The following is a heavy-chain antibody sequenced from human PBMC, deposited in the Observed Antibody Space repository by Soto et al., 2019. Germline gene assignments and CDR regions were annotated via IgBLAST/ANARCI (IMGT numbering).Heavy chain of an antibody. CDR1: GFTFSSSA. D-gene: IGHD1-26*01. V-gene: IGHV3-23*01. CDR2: ITGSGGAT. Sequence: LRLSCGASGFTFSSSAMSWVRQAPGKGLEWVSSITGSGGATYYPDSVKGRFTISRDNSKNTLYLQMNSLRADDTAIYYCAKNQWELLHWGQGXLVTVS. J-gene: IGHJ4*02. CDR3: AKNQWELLH.